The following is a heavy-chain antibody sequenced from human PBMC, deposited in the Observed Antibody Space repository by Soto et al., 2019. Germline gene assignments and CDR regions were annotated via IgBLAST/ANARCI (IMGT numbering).Heavy chain of an antibody. J-gene: IGHJ4*02. CDR2: ISGSGGST. Sequence: PEGSLRLSCAASGFTLSSYAMSWVRQAPGKGLEWVSAISGSGGSTYYADSVKGRFTISRDNSKNTLYLQMNSLRAEDTAVYYSETVSGGNYYFDYWGQGTRVSVCS. D-gene: IGHD2-21*01. CDR1: GFTLSSYA. CDR3: ETVSGGNYYFDY. V-gene: IGHV3-23*01.